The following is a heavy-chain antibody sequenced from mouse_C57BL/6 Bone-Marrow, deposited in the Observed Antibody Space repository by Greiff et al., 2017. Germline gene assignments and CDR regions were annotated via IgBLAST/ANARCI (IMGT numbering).Heavy chain of an antibody. Sequence: QVQLQQSGAELVRPGASVTLSCKASGYTFTDYEMHWVKQTPVHGLEWIGAIDPETGGTAYNQKFKGKAILTADKSSSTAYMELRSLTSEDSAVYYCTRWGTTVVARRGPGFAYWGQGTLVTVSA. CDR3: TRWGTTVVARRGPGFAY. V-gene: IGHV1-15*01. CDR2: IDPETGGT. D-gene: IGHD1-1*01. J-gene: IGHJ3*01. CDR1: GYTFTDYE.